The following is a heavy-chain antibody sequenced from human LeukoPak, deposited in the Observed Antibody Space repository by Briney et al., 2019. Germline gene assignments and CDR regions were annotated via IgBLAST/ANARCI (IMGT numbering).Heavy chain of an antibody. CDR1: GGSFSGYY. CDR3: ARFKIWRGGDL. J-gene: IGHJ5*02. CDR2: INRSGA. V-gene: IGHV4-34*01. Sequence: PSETLSLTCAVYGGSFSGYYWSWIRQPPGKRLEWIGEINRSGANYNPSPESRVTLSMDTSQNQFSLKLSSVTAADTAVYYCARFKIWRGGDLWGQGTLVTVSS. D-gene: IGHD3-10*01.